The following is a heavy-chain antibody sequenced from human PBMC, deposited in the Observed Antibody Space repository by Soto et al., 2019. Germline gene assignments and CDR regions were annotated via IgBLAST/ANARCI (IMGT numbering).Heavy chain of an antibody. D-gene: IGHD2-15*01. CDR1: GYTFTSYD. CDR3: ARHIRRKWSSDY. Sequence: ASVKVSCKASGYTFTSYDINWVRQATGQGLEWMGWTNPNSGNTGYAQKFQGRVTMTRNTSISTAYMELSSLRSEDTAVYYCARHIRRKWSSDYWGQGTLVTVSS. CDR2: TNPNSGNT. V-gene: IGHV1-8*01. J-gene: IGHJ4*02.